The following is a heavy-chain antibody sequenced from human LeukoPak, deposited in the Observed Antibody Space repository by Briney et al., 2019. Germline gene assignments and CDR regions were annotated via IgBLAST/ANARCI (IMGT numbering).Heavy chain of an antibody. Sequence: GGSLRLSCVASGFTFSNYGIHWVRQAPGKGLEWVASISWDGRNKRYADSVTGRFTISRDNSQNTLYLQMNSLRGEDAAIYYCARSVVTPSSWFDPWGQGTLVTVSS. CDR1: GFTFSNYG. CDR2: ISWDGRNK. CDR3: ARSVVTPSSWFDP. V-gene: IGHV3-30*03. J-gene: IGHJ5*02. D-gene: IGHD4-23*01.